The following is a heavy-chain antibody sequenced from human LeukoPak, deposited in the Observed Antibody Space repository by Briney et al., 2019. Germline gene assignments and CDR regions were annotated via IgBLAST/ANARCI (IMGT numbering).Heavy chain of an antibody. CDR1: GGSFSGYY. J-gene: IGHJ6*02. V-gene: IGHV4-34*01. D-gene: IGHD2-2*01. Sequence: SETLSLTCAVYGGSFSGYYWSWIRQPPGKGLEWIGEINHSGSTNYNPSLKSRVTISVDTSKNQFSLKLSSVTAADTAVYYCARDHIVVVPAALGYYYYGMDVWGQRTTVTVSS. CDR3: ARDHIVVVPAALGYYYYGMDV. CDR2: INHSGST.